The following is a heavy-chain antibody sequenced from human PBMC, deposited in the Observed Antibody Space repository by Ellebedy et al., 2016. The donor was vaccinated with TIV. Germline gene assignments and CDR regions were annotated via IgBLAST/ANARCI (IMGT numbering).Heavy chain of an antibody. CDR2: ILQDGNGK. Sequence: GESLKISCEASGFSFSDYCMTWVRQGPGKGLEWVARILQDGNGKYYVDSVKGRFTISRDNAKSSLYLQMNSLRAEDTAVYYCARDRGLMFTSGWYFWFDPWGQGTLVTVSS. V-gene: IGHV3-7*01. D-gene: IGHD6-19*01. CDR1: GFSFSDYC. J-gene: IGHJ5*02. CDR3: ARDRGLMFTSGWYFWFDP.